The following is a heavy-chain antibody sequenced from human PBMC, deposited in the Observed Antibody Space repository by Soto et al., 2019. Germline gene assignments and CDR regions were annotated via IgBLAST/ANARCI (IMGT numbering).Heavy chain of an antibody. CDR2: IYSGGST. CDR1: GFTVSSNY. CDR3: ARVGDYDILTGYYKGAFDI. Sequence: GSLRLSCAASGFTVSSNYMSWVRQAPGKGLEWVSVIYSGGSTYYADSVKGRFTISRDNSKNTLYLQMNSLRAEDTAVYYCARVGDYDILTGYYKGAFDIWGQGTMVTVSS. D-gene: IGHD3-9*01. V-gene: IGHV3-66*01. J-gene: IGHJ3*02.